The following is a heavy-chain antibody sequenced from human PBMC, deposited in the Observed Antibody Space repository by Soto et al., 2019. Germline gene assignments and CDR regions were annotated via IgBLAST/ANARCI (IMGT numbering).Heavy chain of an antibody. D-gene: IGHD3-10*01. CDR2: IYPGDSDT. J-gene: IGHJ6*02. V-gene: IGHV5-51*01. CDR1: GYSFTSYW. CDR3: TRPAMVRGAHYGMDG. Sequence: GESLKISCEGSGYSFTSYWIGWVRQMPGKGLEWMGIIYPGDSDTRYSPSFQGQVTISADKSISTAYLQWSSLKASDPAMYYCTRPAMVRGAHYGMDGWGQGTTVTVSS.